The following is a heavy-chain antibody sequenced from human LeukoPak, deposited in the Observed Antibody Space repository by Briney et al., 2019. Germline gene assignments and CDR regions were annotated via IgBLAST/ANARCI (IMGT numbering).Heavy chain of an antibody. J-gene: IGHJ4*02. CDR2: INPNSGGT. V-gene: IGHV1-2*02. D-gene: IGHD3-10*01. CDR1: GYTFTDYY. Sequence: ASVKVSCKASGYTFTDYYMHWVRQAPGQGLEWMGWINPNSGGTNYAQKFQGRVTMTRDTSISTAYMELSRLRSDDTAVYYCARDRLRFGIYDYWGQGTLVTVSS. CDR3: ARDRLRFGIYDY.